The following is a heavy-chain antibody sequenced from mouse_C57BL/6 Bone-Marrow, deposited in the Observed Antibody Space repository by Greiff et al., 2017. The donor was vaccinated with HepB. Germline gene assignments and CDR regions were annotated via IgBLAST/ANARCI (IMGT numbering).Heavy chain of an antibody. CDR3: VRHGYSNPFDY. CDR1: GFSFNTYA. D-gene: IGHD2-5*01. CDR2: IRSKSNNYAT. V-gene: IGHV10-1*01. Sequence: EVQLVESGGGLVQPKGSLKLSCAASGFSFNTYAMNWVRQAPGKGLEWVARIRSKSNNYATYYADSVKDRFTISRDDSESMLYLQMNNLKTEDTAMYYCVRHGYSNPFDYWGQGTTLTVSS. J-gene: IGHJ2*01.